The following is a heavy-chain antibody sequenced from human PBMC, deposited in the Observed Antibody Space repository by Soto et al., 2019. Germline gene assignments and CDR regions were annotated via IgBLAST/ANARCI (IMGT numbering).Heavy chain of an antibody. CDR3: ARQVGYCSSTSCHTSSGMDV. CDR1: GYSFTSYW. Sequence: GESLKISCKGSGYSFTSYWIGWVRQMPGKGLEWMGIIYPGDSDTRYSPSFQGQVTISADKSISTAYLQWSSLKASDTAMYHCARQVGYCSSTSCHTSSGMDVWGQGTTVTVSS. CDR2: IYPGDSDT. J-gene: IGHJ6*02. D-gene: IGHD2-2*02. V-gene: IGHV5-51*01.